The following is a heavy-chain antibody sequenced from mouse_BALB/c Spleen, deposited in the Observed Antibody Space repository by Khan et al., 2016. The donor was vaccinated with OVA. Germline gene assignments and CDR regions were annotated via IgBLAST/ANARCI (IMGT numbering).Heavy chain of an antibody. V-gene: IGHV3-8*02. J-gene: IGHJ4*01. Sequence: EVQLVEPGLSLVKPSQTLSLTCSVTGDSITSVFWNWIRKFPGNKFEYMGYVTYSGNTYYNPSLKSRISITRDTSKSQYYLQLNSVTTEDTATYFCARSYGSWAMDYWGQGTSVTDSS. CDR1: GDSITSVF. CDR3: ARSYGSWAMDY. D-gene: IGHD1-1*01. CDR2: VTYSGNT.